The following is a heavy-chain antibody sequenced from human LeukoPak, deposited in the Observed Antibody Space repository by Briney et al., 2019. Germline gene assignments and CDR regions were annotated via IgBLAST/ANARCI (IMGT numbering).Heavy chain of an antibody. CDR3: TREGMGTTFSAWFDP. J-gene: IGHJ5*02. D-gene: IGHD1-7*01. CDR1: GFTFSSYG. V-gene: IGHV3-30*03. CDR2: VSSDGSID. Sequence: GGSLRLSCAASGFTFSSYGMHWVRQAPGKGLEWVAVVSSDGSIDYYADSVRGRFTVSRDNPKNTMYLQVNSLRAEDTAVYYCTREGMGTTFSAWFDPWGQGTLVTVSS.